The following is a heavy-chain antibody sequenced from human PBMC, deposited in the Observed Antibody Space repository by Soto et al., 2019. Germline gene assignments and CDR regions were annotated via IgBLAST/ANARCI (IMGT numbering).Heavy chain of an antibody. D-gene: IGHD3-10*01. J-gene: IGHJ4*02. CDR3: ARAELLWFGELLY. V-gene: IGHV1-3*01. CDR1: GYTFTSYA. CDR2: INAGNGNT. Sequence: QVQLVQSGAEVKKPGASVKVSCKASGYTFTSYAMHWVRQAPGQRLEWMGWINAGNGNTKYSQKFQGRVTITRDTSASTAYMELSGLRSEDTAVYYCARAELLWFGELLYWGQGTLVTVSS.